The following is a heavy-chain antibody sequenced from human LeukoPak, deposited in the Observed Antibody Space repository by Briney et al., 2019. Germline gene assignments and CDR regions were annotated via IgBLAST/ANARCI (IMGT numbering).Heavy chain of an antibody. J-gene: IGHJ4*02. CDR1: GYTFTGYY. D-gene: IGHD3-10*01. CDR2: INTNTGNP. V-gene: IGHV7-4-1*02. Sequence: ASVKVSCKASGYTFTGYYMHWVRQAPGQGLEWMGWINTNTGNPTYAQGFTGRFVFSLDTSVSTAYLQISSLKAENTAVYYCARAGVSMVRGALDYWGQGTLVTVSS. CDR3: ARAGVSMVRGALDY.